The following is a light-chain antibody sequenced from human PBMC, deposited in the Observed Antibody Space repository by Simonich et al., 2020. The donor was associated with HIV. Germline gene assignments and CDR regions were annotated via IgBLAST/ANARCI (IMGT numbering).Light chain of an antibody. CDR2: KAS. Sequence: DIQMTQSPSTLSASVGDRVTITCRASESISSWLAWYQQKSGKAPKLLIYKASSLKSGVPSRFSGSGSGTEFTLTISSLHPDDFATYYCQQYNTYLRTFGQGTKVEIK. J-gene: IGKJ1*01. CDR1: ESISSW. V-gene: IGKV1-5*03. CDR3: QQYNTYLRT.